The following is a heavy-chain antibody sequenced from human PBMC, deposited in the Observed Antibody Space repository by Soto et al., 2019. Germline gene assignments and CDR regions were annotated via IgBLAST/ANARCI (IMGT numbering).Heavy chain of an antibody. CDR1: GGSISSYY. CDR2: IYYSGST. V-gene: IGHV4-59*01. J-gene: IGHJ4*02. Sequence: PSETLSLTCTVSGGSISSYYWSWIRQPPGKGLEWIGYIYYSGSTNYNPSLKSRVTISVDTSKNQSSLKLSSVTAADTAVYYCARVREGYGYTYYFDYWGQGTLVTVSS. D-gene: IGHD5-18*01. CDR3: ARVREGYGYTYYFDY.